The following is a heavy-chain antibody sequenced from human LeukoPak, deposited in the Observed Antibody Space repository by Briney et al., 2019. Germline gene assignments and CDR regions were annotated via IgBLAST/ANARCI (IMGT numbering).Heavy chain of an antibody. CDR3: ARGQKYRNGYTVTELGSGYFDY. J-gene: IGHJ4*02. V-gene: IGHV1-46*01. Sequence: ASVKVSCKASGYTFTSYYMHWVRQAPGQGLEWMGIINPSGGSTSYAQKFQGRVTMTRDMSTSTDYMELSSLRSEDTAVYYCARGQKYRNGYTVTELGSGYFDYWGQGTLVTVSS. CDR2: INPSGGST. CDR1: GYTFTSYY. D-gene: IGHD5-18*01.